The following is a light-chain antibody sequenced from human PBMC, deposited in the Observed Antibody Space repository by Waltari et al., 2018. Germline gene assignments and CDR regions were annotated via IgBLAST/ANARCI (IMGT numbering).Light chain of an antibody. V-gene: IGKV3-15*01. CDR3: LQYNNWPYT. CDR2: GAS. Sequence: EIEMTQSPASLSVSPGEPAILTCSASQNIGTSLSWFQLRPGRAPRHLIYGASTRATGIPARFSASGSGTEFSLTISSLQSDDFAVYYCLQYNNWPYTFGQGTRLEIK. CDR1: QNIGTS. J-gene: IGKJ2*01.